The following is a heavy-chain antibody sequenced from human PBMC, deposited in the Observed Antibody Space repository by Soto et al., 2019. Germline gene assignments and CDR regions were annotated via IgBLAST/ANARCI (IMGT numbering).Heavy chain of an antibody. V-gene: IGHV4-59*01. J-gene: IGHJ3*02. Sequence: SETLSLTCTVSGGSISSYYWSWIRQPPGKGLEWIGYIYYSGSTNYNPSLKSRVTISVATSKNQFSLKLSSVTAADTAVYYCAREEAGGPLDDAFDIWGQGTMVTVSS. CDR1: GGSISSYY. CDR3: AREEAGGPLDDAFDI. D-gene: IGHD3-3*01. CDR2: IYYSGST.